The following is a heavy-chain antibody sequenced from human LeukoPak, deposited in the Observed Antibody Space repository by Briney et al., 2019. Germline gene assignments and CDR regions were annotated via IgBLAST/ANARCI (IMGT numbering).Heavy chain of an antibody. Sequence: SETLSLTCTLASAPLRSNYWSWMRQPPGKGLEWIGYIYYSGSTTYNPSLKSRVTISVDTSKNQFSLKMNSVTAADPALYYCARDWGEWVAQQFDTCGQGILVTVSS. CDR1: SAPLRSNY. CDR2: IYYSGST. CDR3: ARDWGEWVAQQFDT. D-gene: IGHD6-19*01. J-gene: IGHJ5*02. V-gene: IGHV4-59*01.